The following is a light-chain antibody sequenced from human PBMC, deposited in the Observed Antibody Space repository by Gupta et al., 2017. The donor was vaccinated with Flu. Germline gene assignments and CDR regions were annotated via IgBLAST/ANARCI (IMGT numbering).Light chain of an antibody. CDR1: QGIRNE. CDR2: AAS. CDR3: RQEDNYPRT. J-gene: IGKJ1*01. V-gene: IGKV1-6*01. Sequence: AIQMTQSPSSLSASVGDKVTITCRASQGIRNELSWYQQKPGRAPKYLIYAASSLPSGVPSRFSGSGSGTDFTLTISSLQPEDVATYYCRQEDNYPRTFGQGTKVEIK.